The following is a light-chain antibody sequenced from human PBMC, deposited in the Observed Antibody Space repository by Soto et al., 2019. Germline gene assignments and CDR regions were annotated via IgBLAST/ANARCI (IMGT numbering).Light chain of an antibody. V-gene: IGKV3-20*01. CDR3: QQYGTPRSVT. CDR1: QSVDSTY. CDR2: GAS. Sequence: EIFLTQSPGTLSLSPGEEATLSCRASQSVDSTYLAWDQQTPGQTQRLIIYGASGRADGIPHRFSGSVFWTDLTLTISEVEPEDFAVYYCQQYGTPRSVTFGQGTRLEIK. J-gene: IGKJ5*01.